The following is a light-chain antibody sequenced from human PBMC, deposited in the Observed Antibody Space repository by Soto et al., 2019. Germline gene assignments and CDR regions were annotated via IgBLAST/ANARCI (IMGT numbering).Light chain of an antibody. V-gene: IGKV1-33*01. CDR2: DAS. Sequence: DIQMTQSPSSLSASVGDRVTITCQASQDITNYLNWYQQKPGEAPKLLIYDASNLETGVPSRFGGSGSGADFTLTISSLQPEDVATYYCQQYDGLLYTFGQGTKLEVK. J-gene: IGKJ2*01. CDR1: QDITNY. CDR3: QQYDGLLYT.